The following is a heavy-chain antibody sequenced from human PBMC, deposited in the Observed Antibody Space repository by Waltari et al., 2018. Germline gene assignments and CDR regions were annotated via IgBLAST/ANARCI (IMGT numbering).Heavy chain of an antibody. CDR2: IYTTGST. D-gene: IGHD3-10*01. V-gene: IGHV4-61*02. CDR1: NGSISSVNYY. Sequence: QVQLQESGPGLVKPSQTLSLTCTVSNGSISSVNYYWSWIRQPAGKGLEGIGRIYTTGSTNNNPSLKSRGTISVDTSKNQFSLKLSSVTAADTAVYFCARGGITMLRGLITSPGYFDSWGQGTLVTVSS. J-gene: IGHJ4*02. CDR3: ARGGITMLRGLITSPGYFDS.